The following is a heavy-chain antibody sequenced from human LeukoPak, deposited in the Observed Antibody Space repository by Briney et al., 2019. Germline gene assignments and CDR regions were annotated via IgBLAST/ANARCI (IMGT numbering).Heavy chain of an antibody. D-gene: IGHD6-6*01. V-gene: IGHV4-59*01. CDR3: ANPDSSSNAFDI. Sequence: PSETLSLTCTVSGGSISSYYWSWIRQPPGKGLEWIEYIYYSGSTNYNPSLKSRVTISVDTSKNQFSLKLSSVTAADTAVYYCANPDSSSNAFDIWGQGTMVTVSS. CDR1: GGSISSYY. J-gene: IGHJ3*02. CDR2: IYYSGST.